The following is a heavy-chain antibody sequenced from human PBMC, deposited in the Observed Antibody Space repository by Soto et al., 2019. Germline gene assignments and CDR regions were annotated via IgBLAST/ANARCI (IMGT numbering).Heavy chain of an antibody. J-gene: IGHJ4*02. CDR1: GFTFSDHN. V-gene: IGHV3-72*01. D-gene: IGHD6-13*01. Sequence: EVQLVESGGGLVQPGGSLRLYCAASGFTFSDHNMDWVRQAPGKGLEWVGRTRSKVNSYTTEYAASVKGRFTISRDDSKNSLYLQMNSLKTEDTAVYYCARVAAGFDYWGQGTLVTVSS. CDR2: TRSKVNSYTT. CDR3: ARVAAGFDY.